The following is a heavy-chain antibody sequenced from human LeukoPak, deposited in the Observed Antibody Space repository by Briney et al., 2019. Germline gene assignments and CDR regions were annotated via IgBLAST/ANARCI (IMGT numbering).Heavy chain of an antibody. Sequence: ASVKVSCKASGYTFTGYYMHWVRQAPVQGLEWMGWINPNSGGTNYAQKFQGWVTMTRDTSISTAYMELSRLRSDDTAVYYCARGQYCSSTSCFPDYWGQGTLVTVSS. CDR1: GYTFTGYY. CDR3: ARGQYCSSTSCFPDY. J-gene: IGHJ4*02. V-gene: IGHV1-2*04. D-gene: IGHD2-2*01. CDR2: INPNSGGT.